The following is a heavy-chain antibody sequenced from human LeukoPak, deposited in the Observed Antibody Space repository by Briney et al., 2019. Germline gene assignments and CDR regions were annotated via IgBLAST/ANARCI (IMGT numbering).Heavy chain of an antibody. J-gene: IGHJ4*02. CDR3: AKDQSRGYSFGYWSY. CDR1: GFTFSSYA. Sequence: GRSLRLSCAASGFTFSSYAMHWVRQAPGKGLEWVAVISYEGNNIYYVESVKGRFTISRDNSKNTLFLQMNSLRAEDTAVYYCAKDQSRGYSFGYWSYWGQGTLVTVSS. V-gene: IGHV3-30*18. D-gene: IGHD5-18*01. CDR2: ISYEGNNI.